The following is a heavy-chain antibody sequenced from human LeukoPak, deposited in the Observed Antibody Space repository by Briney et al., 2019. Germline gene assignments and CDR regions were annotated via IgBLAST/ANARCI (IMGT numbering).Heavy chain of an antibody. D-gene: IGHD5-12*01. Sequence: PGRSLRLSCAASGFTFSSYEMNWVRQAPGKGLEWVSYINSSGSNIYYADSVKGRFTISRDNAKNSLYLQMNSLRAEDTAVYYCARRWISDSFDYWGQGTLVTVSS. CDR1: GFTFSSYE. CDR2: INSSGSNI. J-gene: IGHJ4*02. V-gene: IGHV3-48*03. CDR3: ARRWISDSFDY.